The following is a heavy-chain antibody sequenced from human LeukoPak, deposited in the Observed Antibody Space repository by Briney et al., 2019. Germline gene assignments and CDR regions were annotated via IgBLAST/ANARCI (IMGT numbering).Heavy chain of an antibody. D-gene: IGHD6-19*01. CDR2: INAGNGNT. CDR1: GYTFTSYA. Sequence: ASVKVSCKASGYTFTSYAMHWVRQAPGQRLEWMGWINAGNGNTKYSQKFRGRVTITRDTSASTAYMELSSLRSEDTAVYYCARAGGSGWYFGYFDYWGQGTLVTVSS. CDR3: ARAGGSGWYFGYFDY. V-gene: IGHV1-3*01. J-gene: IGHJ4*02.